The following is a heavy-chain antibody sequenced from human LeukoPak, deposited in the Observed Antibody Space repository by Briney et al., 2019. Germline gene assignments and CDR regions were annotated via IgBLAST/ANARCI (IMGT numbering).Heavy chain of an antibody. CDR1: GFTFSNAW. Sequence: GGSLRLSCAASGFTFSNAWMNWVRQAPGKGLEWVGRIKRKIDGGTTDYAASVKGRFTISKDDSKNTLYLQMNSLKTEDTAVYYCTTNTAPDYYGSGSYYNVIWGQGTLVTVSS. D-gene: IGHD3-10*01. J-gene: IGHJ4*02. CDR3: TTNTAPDYYGSGSYYNVI. V-gene: IGHV3-15*01. CDR2: IKRKIDGGTT.